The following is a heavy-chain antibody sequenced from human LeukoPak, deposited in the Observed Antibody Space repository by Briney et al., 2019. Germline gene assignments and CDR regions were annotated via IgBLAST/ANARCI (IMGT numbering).Heavy chain of an antibody. CDR2: IRSKANSYAT. CDR1: GFTFSGSA. D-gene: IGHD3-22*01. J-gene: IGHJ5*02. V-gene: IGHV3-73*01. Sequence: GGSLRLSCAASGFTFSGSAMHWVRQASGKGLEWVGRIRSKANSYATAYAASVKGRFTISRDNSKNTAYLQMNSLKTEDTAVYYCTRQPQYDSSGYGPDPWGQGTLVTVSS. CDR3: TRQPQYDSSGYGPDP.